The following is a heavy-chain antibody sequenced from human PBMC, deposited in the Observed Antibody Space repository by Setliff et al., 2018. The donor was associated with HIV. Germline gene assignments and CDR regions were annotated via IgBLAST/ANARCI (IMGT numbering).Heavy chain of an antibody. J-gene: IGHJ4*02. D-gene: IGHD3-16*01. V-gene: IGHV3-74*01. CDR3: ARVDDDYVWARTYFDY. CDR2: IDSDGSDT. Sequence: SGGSLRLSCAASGLTFSNYWMHWVRQAPGKGLEWVSRIDSDGSDTNYADSVKGRFTISRDNAKNTLYLQMSSLRADDTAVYYCARVDDDYVWARTYFDYWGQGSLVTAPQ. CDR1: GLTFSNYW.